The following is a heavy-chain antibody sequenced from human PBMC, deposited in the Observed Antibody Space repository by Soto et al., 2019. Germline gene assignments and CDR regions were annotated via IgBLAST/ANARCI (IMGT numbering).Heavy chain of an antibody. CDR1: GYTFTSYD. D-gene: IGHD3-16*02. CDR2: MNPNSGNT. J-gene: IGHJ4*02. Sequence: QVQLVQSGAEVKKPGASVKVSCKASGYTFTSYDINWVRQATGQGLEWMGWMNPNSGNTGYAQKFQGRVTMTRNTSISTAYMELSSLRSEDTAVYYCARGLVSFYDYIWGSYRQWYFDYWGQGTLVTVSS. V-gene: IGHV1-8*01. CDR3: ARGLVSFYDYIWGSYRQWYFDY.